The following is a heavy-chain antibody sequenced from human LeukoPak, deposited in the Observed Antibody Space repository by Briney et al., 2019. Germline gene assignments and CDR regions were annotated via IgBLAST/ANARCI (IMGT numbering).Heavy chain of an antibody. V-gene: IGHV4-61*02. CDR3: ARRGYSNYDWGYYYYYYMDV. CDR1: GGSISSGSYY. J-gene: IGHJ6*03. Sequence: SETLSLTCTVSGGSISSGSYYWSWIRQPAGKGLEWIGRIYTSGSTNYNPSLKSRVTISVDTSKNQFSLKLSSVTAADTAVYYCARRGYSNYDWGYYYYYYMDVWGKGTTVTVSS. CDR2: IYTSGST. D-gene: IGHD4-11*01.